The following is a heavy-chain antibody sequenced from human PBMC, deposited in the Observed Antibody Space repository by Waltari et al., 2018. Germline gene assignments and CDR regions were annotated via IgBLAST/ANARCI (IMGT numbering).Heavy chain of an antibody. D-gene: IGHD3-10*02. Sequence: EVQLVESGGDLVQPGRSLSLSCAASGFTFGDYAMHWVRQAPGKGLEWVSGITWNSDNVDYADSVKGRFTVGRDNAKNSLYLRMNSLRTEDMALYYCAKGWSGTALGDAIDIWGQGTMVTVSS. CDR1: GFTFGDYA. V-gene: IGHV3-9*03. J-gene: IGHJ3*02. CDR2: ITWNSDNV. CDR3: AKGWSGTALGDAIDI.